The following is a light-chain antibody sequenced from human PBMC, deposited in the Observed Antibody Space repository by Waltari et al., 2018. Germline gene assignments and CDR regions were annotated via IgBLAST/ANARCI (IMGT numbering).Light chain of an antibody. CDR1: QSVSISY. J-gene: IGKJ1*01. V-gene: IGKV3-20*01. CDR3: QQYGSSRT. CDR2: GAS. Sequence: EIVLTQSPGTLCLSPGERATLTRTASQSVSISYLACYQQKPGLAPRLLIYGASSRATGIPNRFSGSGSGTDFTLTISRLEPEDFAVYYCQQYGSSRTFGQGTKVEIK.